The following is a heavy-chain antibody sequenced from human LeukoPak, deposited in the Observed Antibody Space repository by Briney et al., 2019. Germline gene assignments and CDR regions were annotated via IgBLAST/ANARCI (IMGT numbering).Heavy chain of an antibody. Sequence: GESLKISCKGSGYSFTNYWIGWVRQMPGKGLEWMGIIYPGESDIRYSPSFQGQVTISADKSISTAYLQWSSLKASDTAMYYCARRWSYYTDGFDYWGQGTLVTVSS. V-gene: IGHV5-51*01. CDR3: ARRWSYYTDGFDY. D-gene: IGHD3-3*01. CDR1: GYSFTNYW. J-gene: IGHJ4*02. CDR2: IYPGESDI.